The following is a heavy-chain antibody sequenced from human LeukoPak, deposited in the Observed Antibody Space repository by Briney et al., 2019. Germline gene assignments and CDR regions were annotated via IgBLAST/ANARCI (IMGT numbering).Heavy chain of an antibody. CDR2: IQQDGGQK. J-gene: IGHJ4*02. V-gene: IGHV3-7*05. CDR1: GFTFSNYW. CDR3: ARDFRGGFDY. D-gene: IGHD3-10*01. Sequence: GGSLRLSCAASGFTFSNYWMSWVRQAPGKGLEWVANIQQDGGQKYYVDSVKGRFTISRDNAKNSLYLQMNSLRAEDTAVYYCARDFRGGFDYWGQGTLVTVSS.